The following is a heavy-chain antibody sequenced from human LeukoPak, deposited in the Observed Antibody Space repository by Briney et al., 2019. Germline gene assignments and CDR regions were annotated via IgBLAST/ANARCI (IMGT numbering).Heavy chain of an antibody. CDR1: GFTFSSYG. CDR3: AKAYYDFSRGLDF. V-gene: IGHV3-23*01. D-gene: IGHD3-3*01. J-gene: IGHJ4*02. CDR2: SGGST. Sequence: GGSLRLSCAASGFTFSSYGMHWVRQAPGKGLEWVSASGGSTYYADSVKGRFTISRDYSKNTLYLQMNSLRAEDTAIYYCAKAYYDFSRGLDFWGQGTLVTVSS.